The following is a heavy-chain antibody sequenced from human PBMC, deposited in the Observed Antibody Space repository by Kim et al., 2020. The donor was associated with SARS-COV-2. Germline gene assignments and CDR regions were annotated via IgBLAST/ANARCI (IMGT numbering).Heavy chain of an antibody. V-gene: IGHV1-69*13. CDR1: GGTFSSYA. Sequence: SVKVSCKASGGTFSSYAISWVRQAPGQGLEWMGGIIPIFGTANYAQKFQGRVTITADESTSTAYMELSSLRSEDTAVYYCARDCSHIVVVPAAREVWFDPWGQGTLVTVSS. CDR3: ARDCSHIVVVPAAREVWFDP. D-gene: IGHD2-2*01. J-gene: IGHJ5*02. CDR2: IIPIFGTA.